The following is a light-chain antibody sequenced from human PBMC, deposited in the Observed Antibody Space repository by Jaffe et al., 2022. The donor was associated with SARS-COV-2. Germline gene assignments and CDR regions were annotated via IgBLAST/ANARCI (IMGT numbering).Light chain of an antibody. CDR1: NIGGKN. CDR3: HVWDSTTAL. J-gene: IGLJ2*01. CDR2: RDS. V-gene: IGLV3-9*01. Sequence: SYEVTQPLSVSVALGQTARITCGGYNIGGKNVHWYQQKPGQAPVLVIYRDSDRPSGIPERFSGSNSGNTATLTISRAQAGDEADYYCHVWDSTTALFGGGTKLTVL.